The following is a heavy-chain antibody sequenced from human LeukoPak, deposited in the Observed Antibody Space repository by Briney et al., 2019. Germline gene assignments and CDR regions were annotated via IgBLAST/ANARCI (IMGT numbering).Heavy chain of an antibody. J-gene: IGHJ4*02. CDR1: GFIFSDFG. CDR2: ISSRGTST. CDR3: VRGTDCSATTCYPLSAFDY. Sequence: GGSLRLSCVASGFIFSDFGMNWVRQVPGKRLEWVAFISSRGTSTFYADSVKGRFTISRDTAKKSLDLQMTSLRADDTAAYYCVRGTDCSATTCYPLSAFDYWGQGTLVTVSS. D-gene: IGHD2-8*02. V-gene: IGHV3-21*04.